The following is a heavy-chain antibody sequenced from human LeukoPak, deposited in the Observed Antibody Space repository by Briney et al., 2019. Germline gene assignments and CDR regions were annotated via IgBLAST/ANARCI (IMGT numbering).Heavy chain of an antibody. CDR2: ISWNSGSI. CDR1: GFTFDDYA. Sequence: GGSLRLSCAASGFTFDDYAMHWVRQAPGKGLEWVSGISWNSGSIRYADSVKGRFTISRDNAKNSLYLQMNSLRAEDTALYYCAKSHGDSLNPDPSPFDYWGQGTLVTVSS. J-gene: IGHJ4*02. D-gene: IGHD2-21*01. CDR3: AKSHGDSLNPDPSPFDY. V-gene: IGHV3-9*01.